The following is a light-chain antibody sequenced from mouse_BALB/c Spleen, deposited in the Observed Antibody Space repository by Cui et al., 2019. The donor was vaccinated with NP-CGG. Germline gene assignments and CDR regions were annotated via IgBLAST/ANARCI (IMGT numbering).Light chain of an antibody. CDR1: TGAVTTSNY. CDR2: GTN. J-gene: IGLJ1*01. CDR3: VLWYSNHWV. Sequence: QAVVTQESALTTSPGETVTLTCRSSTGAVTTSNYANWVQEKPDHLFTGLIGGTNNRAPGVPARFSGSLIGDKAALTITGAQTEDEAIYFCVLWYSNHWVFSGGTKLTVL. V-gene: IGLV1*01.